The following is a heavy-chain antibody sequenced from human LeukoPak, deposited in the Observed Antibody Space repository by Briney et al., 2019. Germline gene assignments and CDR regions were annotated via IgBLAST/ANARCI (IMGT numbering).Heavy chain of an antibody. CDR1: GYSFTSYW. Sequence: GESLKISCKGSGYSFTSYWISWVRQMPGKGLEWMGRIDPSDSYTNYSPSFQGHVTISADKSISTAYLQWSSLKASDTAMYYCARVSPYCSSTSCYLNDYWGQETLVTVSS. CDR3: ARVSPYCSSTSCYLNDY. V-gene: IGHV5-10-1*01. CDR2: IDPSDSYT. D-gene: IGHD2-2*01. J-gene: IGHJ4*02.